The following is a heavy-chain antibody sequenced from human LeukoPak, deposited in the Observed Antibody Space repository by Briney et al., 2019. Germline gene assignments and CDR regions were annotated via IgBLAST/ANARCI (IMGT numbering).Heavy chain of an antibody. Sequence: PSETLSLTCAVYGGSFSGYYWSWIRQPPGKGQEWIGEINHSGSTNYNPSLKSRVTITVDTSKNQFSLKLSSVTAADTAVYYCATSRPTAMVFYYYYGMDVWGQGTTVTVSS. CDR2: INHSGST. D-gene: IGHD5-18*01. CDR1: GGSFSGYY. V-gene: IGHV4-34*01. J-gene: IGHJ6*02. CDR3: ATSRPTAMVFYYYYGMDV.